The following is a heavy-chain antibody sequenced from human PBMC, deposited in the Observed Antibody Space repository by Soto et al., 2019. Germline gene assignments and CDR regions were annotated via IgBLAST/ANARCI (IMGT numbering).Heavy chain of an antibody. CDR1: GGSFSGYY. CDR2: INHSGST. D-gene: IGHD4-4*01. Sequence: SETLSLTCAVYGGSFSGYYWSWIRQPPGKGLEWIGEINHSGSTNYNPSLKSRVTISVDTSKNQFSLKLSSVTAADTAVYYCARGGYSNRLDYWGQGTLVTVSS. CDR3: ARGGYSNRLDY. J-gene: IGHJ4*02. V-gene: IGHV4-34*01.